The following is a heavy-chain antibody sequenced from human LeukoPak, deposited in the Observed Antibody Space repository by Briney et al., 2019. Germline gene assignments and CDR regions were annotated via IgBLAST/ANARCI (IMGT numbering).Heavy chain of an antibody. Sequence: SETLSLTCTVSGGSISSSSYYWGWIRQPPGEGLEWIGSIYYSGSTYYNPSLKSRVTISVDTSKNQFSLKLSSVTAADTAVYYCARRIAARRFDYWGQGTLVTVSS. D-gene: IGHD6-6*01. J-gene: IGHJ4*02. CDR2: IYYSGST. V-gene: IGHV4-39*01. CDR1: GGSISSSSYY. CDR3: ARRIAARRFDY.